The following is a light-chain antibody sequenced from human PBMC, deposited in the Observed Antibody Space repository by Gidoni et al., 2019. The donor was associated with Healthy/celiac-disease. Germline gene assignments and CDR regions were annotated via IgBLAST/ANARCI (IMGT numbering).Light chain of an antibody. CDR1: SSNIGSNT. CDR2: SNN. V-gene: IGLV1-44*01. CDR3: AAWDDSLNGPV. J-gene: IGLJ3*02. Sequence: HSVLTQPPSASGTPGPRVTISCSGISSNIGSNTVNWYQQLPGTAPKLLIYSNNQRPSGVPDRFSGSKSGTSASLAISGLQSEDEADYYCAAWDDSLNGPVFGGGTKLTVL.